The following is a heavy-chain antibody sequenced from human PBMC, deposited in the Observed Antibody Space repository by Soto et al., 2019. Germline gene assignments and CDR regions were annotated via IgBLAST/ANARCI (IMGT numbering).Heavy chain of an antibody. Sequence: QMQLVQSGAEVKKPGSSVRVSCKAFGGTFRSHSITWVRQAPGQGLEWMGEIIPMFGTSNYAQKFQGRVTITADTSRTTAYMEGTNVTSDDSAVYFCARVAVAGAGRGRHFYSEMDVWGQGTTVPVSS. J-gene: IGHJ6*02. CDR2: IIPMFGTS. CDR1: GGTFRSHS. CDR3: ARVAVAGAGRGRHFYSEMDV. V-gene: IGHV1-69*06. D-gene: IGHD6-19*01.